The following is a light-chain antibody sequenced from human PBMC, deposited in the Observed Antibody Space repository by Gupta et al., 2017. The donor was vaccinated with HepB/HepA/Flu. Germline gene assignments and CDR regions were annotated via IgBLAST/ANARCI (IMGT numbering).Light chain of an antibody. CDR3: QSYDSSLSAGV. V-gene: IGLV1-40*01. CDR2: GNR. CDR1: SSNIGAGYD. J-gene: IGLJ3*02. Sequence: SVLTHPPSVSGAPGQRVTISCTGSSSNIGAGYDVPWYQKLTGTAPKPVIDGNRNRPSGVPDLVSGSESCTSASRAITGLQAEDEADYDCQSYDSSLSAGVFGGGTKLTVL.